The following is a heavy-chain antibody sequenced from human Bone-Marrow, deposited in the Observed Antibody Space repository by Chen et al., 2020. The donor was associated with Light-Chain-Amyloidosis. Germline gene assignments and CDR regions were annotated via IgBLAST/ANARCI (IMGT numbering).Heavy chain of an antibody. CDR3: ARRPAGYNFDY. D-gene: IGHD5-12*01. CDR2: IYPDDSDA. CDR1: GYTFPNYW. J-gene: IGHJ4*02. V-gene: IGHV5-51*01. Sequence: KGSGYTFPNYWIGWVRQMPGKGLEWMGVIYPDDSDARYSPSFEGQVTISADKSITTAYLQWRSLKASDTAMYYCARRPAGYNFDYWRPGPLVTVSS.